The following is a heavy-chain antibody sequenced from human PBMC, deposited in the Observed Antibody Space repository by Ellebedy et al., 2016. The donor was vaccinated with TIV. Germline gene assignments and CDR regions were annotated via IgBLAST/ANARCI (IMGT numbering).Heavy chain of an antibody. Sequence: AASVKVSCKASGYTFTGYYTHWVRQAPGQGLEWMGWINPNSGATKYAQKLQGRVTMTRDTSISTAYMELSSLRSDDTAVYYCARGLATGARQFDPWGQGTLVTVSS. CDR1: GYTFTGYY. J-gene: IGHJ5*02. CDR2: INPNSGAT. D-gene: IGHD1-1*01. CDR3: ARGLATGARQFDP. V-gene: IGHV1-2*02.